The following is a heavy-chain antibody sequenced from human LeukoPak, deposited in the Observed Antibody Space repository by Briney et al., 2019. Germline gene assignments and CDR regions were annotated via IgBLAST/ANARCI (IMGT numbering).Heavy chain of an antibody. CDR2: IYYSGST. J-gene: IGHJ6*03. CDR1: GGSISSSSYY. CDR3: AKALGKPYSFWSGYSNYYYYYMDV. D-gene: IGHD3-3*01. V-gene: IGHV4-39*07. Sequence: PSETLSLTCTVSGGSISSSSYYWGWLRQPPGKGLEWIGGIYYSGSTYYNPSLKSRVTISVDTSKNQFSLKLSSVTAADTAVYYCAKALGKPYSFWSGYSNYYYYYMDVWGKGTTVTVSS.